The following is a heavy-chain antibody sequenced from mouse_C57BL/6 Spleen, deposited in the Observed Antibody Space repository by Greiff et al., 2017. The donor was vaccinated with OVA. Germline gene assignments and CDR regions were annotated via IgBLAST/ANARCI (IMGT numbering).Heavy chain of an antibody. Sequence: EVQLVESGGGLVKPGGSLKLSCAASGFTFSSYAMSWVRQTPEKRLEWVATISDGGSYTYYPDNVKGRFTISRDNAKNNLYLQMSHLKSEDTAMYYCAREELSAMDYWGQGTSVTVSS. J-gene: IGHJ4*01. CDR2: ISDGGSYT. CDR3: AREELSAMDY. CDR1: GFTFSSYA. V-gene: IGHV5-4*01. D-gene: IGHD3-2*02.